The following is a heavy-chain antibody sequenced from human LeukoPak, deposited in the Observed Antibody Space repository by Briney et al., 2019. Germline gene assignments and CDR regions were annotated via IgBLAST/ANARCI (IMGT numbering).Heavy chain of an antibody. CDR2: ISSSSSTI. J-gene: IGHJ4*02. V-gene: IGHV3-48*02. D-gene: IGHD6-13*01. CDR1: GFTFSSYS. CDR3: ARDVHSSSWYYLDY. Sequence: PGGSLRLSCAASGFTFSSYSMNWVRQAPGKGLEWVSYISSSSSTIYYADSVKGRFTISRDNAKNSLYLQMNSLRDEDTAVYYCARDVHSSSWYYLDYWGQGTLVTVSS.